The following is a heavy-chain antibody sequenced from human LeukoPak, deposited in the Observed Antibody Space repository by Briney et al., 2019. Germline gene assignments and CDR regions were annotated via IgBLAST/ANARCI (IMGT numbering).Heavy chain of an antibody. CDR1: GGTFSSYA. CDR2: IIPIFGTA. J-gene: IGHJ4*02. V-gene: IGHV1-69*05. D-gene: IGHD5-24*01. Sequence: SVKVSCKASGGTFSSYAISWVRQAPGHGLEWMGRIIPIFGTANYAQKFQGRVTITTDESTSTAYMELSSLRSEDTAVYYCGRANGYNYDYFYYWGQGTLVTVSS. CDR3: GRANGYNYDYFYY.